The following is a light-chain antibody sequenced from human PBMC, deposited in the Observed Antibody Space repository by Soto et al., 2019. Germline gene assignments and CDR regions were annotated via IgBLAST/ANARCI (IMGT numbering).Light chain of an antibody. Sequence: QSALTQAASVSGSPGQSITISCTGTSSDVGSYNYVSWYQQHPGKAPKLMIYEVSNRPSGVSNRFSGSKSGNTASLTISGLQAADGADYYCSSYTRSSTLIFGGGTKLTVL. V-gene: IGLV2-14*01. CDR1: SSDVGSYNY. CDR2: EVS. CDR3: SSYTRSSTLI. J-gene: IGLJ2*01.